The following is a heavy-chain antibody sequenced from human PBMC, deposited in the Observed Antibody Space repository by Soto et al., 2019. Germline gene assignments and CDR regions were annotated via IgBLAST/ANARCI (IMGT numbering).Heavy chain of an antibody. CDR3: ARAACSSTSCYNYYAYGMDV. V-gene: IGHV1-3*01. Sequence: QVQRVQSGPEMKKPGASVKLSCKASGYTFTTYSMHWVRQAPGQRLEWMGWIHAGNGNTEHSQKFQGRVTITRDTSASTAYLELGSLRSEDTAVYYCARAACSSTSCYNYYAYGMDVWGQGTAVTVS. D-gene: IGHD2-2*01. CDR2: IHAGNGNT. CDR1: GYTFTTYS. J-gene: IGHJ6*02.